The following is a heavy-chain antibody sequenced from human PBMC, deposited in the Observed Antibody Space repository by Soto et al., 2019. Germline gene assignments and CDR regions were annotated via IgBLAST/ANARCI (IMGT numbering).Heavy chain of an antibody. J-gene: IGHJ4*02. D-gene: IGHD5-12*01. V-gene: IGHV4-31*03. Sequence: QVQLQESGPGLVKPSQTLSLTCTVSGGSISSGGYYWSWIRQHPGKGLEWIGYIYYSGSTYYNPSLKSRVTISVNTSKNQFSLKLSSVTAADTAVYYCARLNGWDGYNHPFDYWGQGTLVTVSS. CDR1: GGSISSGGYY. CDR2: IYYSGST. CDR3: ARLNGWDGYNHPFDY.